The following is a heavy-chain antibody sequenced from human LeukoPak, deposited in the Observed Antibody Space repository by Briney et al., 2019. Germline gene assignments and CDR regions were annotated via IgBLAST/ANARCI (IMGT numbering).Heavy chain of an antibody. CDR3: AKDRTYHSDFSAYYFSPPLQHY. CDR1: GFTFTNYA. CDR2: IFGSSGST. J-gene: IGHJ4*02. D-gene: IGHD3-22*01. V-gene: IGHV3-23*01. Sequence: GGSLGLSCVASGFTFTNYAMTWVRQAPGEGLQWVSSIFGSSGSTYYADSVKGRVTISRDNSKNMVYLQMNGLRAEDTAVYYCAKDRTYHSDFSAYYFSPPLQHYWGQGTLVTVSS.